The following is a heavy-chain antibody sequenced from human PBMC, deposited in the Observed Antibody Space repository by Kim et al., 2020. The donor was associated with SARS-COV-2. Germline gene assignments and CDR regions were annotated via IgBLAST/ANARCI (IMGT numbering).Heavy chain of an antibody. CDR3: ARVLGKCSGGSCDSLDYSYYGMDG. CDR2: MYWDDDR. CDR1: GFSVSSSGVG. V-gene: IGHV2-5*02. D-gene: IGHD2-15*01. Sequence: SGPTLVNPTQTLRLTCIVSGFSVSSSGVGVGWIRQPPGKALEWLGMMYWDDDRRYSPSLKSRLTITKDTSRNQVDLTMTNMDPVDTATYYCARVLGKCSGGSCDSLDYSYYGMDGWGQGTTVTVSS. J-gene: IGHJ6*02.